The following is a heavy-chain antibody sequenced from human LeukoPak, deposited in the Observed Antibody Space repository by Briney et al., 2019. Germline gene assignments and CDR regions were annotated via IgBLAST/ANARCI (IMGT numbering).Heavy chain of an antibody. CDR2: ISSSSSTI. J-gene: IGHJ4*02. CDR3: ARELYGYDSSGYGY. Sequence: GGSLRLSCAASGFTFNSYVMSWVRQAPGKGLEWVSYISSSSSTIYYADSVKGRFTISRDNAKNSLYLQMNSLRDEDTAVYYCARELYGYDSSGYGYWGQGTLVTVSS. D-gene: IGHD3-22*01. CDR1: GFTFNSYV. V-gene: IGHV3-48*02.